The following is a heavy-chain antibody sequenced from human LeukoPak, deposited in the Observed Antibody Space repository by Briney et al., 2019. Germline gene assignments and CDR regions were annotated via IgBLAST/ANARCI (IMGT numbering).Heavy chain of an antibody. J-gene: IGHJ3*02. CDR1: GYTFTSYD. V-gene: IGHV1-8*03. CDR2: MNPNSGNT. CDR3: AITTVTSTVYAFDI. D-gene: IGHD4-17*01. Sequence: ASVKVSCKASGYTFTSYDINWVRQATGQGLEWMGWMNPNSGNTGYAQKFQGRVTITRNTSISTAYMELSSLRSEDTAVYYCAITTVTSTVYAFDIWGQGTMVTVSS.